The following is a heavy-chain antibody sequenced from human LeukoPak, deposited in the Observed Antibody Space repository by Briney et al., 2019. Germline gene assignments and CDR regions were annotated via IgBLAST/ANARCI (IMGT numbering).Heavy chain of an antibody. CDR3: ARESGYDSSGPGYWFDP. Sequence: ASVKVSCKASGYTFTSYDINWVRQATGQGLEWMGWMNPNSGNTGYAQKFQGRVTMTRNTSISTAYMELRSLRSDDTAVYYCARESGYDSSGPGYWFDPWGQGTPVTVSS. CDR2: MNPNSGNT. J-gene: IGHJ5*02. V-gene: IGHV1-8*01. D-gene: IGHD5-18*01. CDR1: GYTFTSYD.